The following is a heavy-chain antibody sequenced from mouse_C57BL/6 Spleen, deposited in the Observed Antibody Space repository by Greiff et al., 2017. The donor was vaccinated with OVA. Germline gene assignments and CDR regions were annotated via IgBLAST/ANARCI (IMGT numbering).Heavy chain of an antibody. V-gene: IGHV5-17*01. Sequence: EVQLVESGGGLVKPGGSLKLSCAASGFTFSDYGMHWVRQAPEKGLEWVAYISSGSSTIYYADTVKGRFTIARDNAKNTLFLQMTSLRSEDTAMYYCARMGLGPGYFDVWGTGTTVTVSS. CDR2: ISSGSSTI. J-gene: IGHJ1*03. CDR1: GFTFSDYG. CDR3: ARMGLGPGYFDV. D-gene: IGHD4-1*01.